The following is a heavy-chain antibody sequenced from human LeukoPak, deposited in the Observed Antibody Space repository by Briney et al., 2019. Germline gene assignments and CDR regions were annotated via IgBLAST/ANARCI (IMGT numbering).Heavy chain of an antibody. Sequence: ASVKVSCKASGYTFTSYGISWVRQAPGQGLEWMGWISAYNGNTNYAQKLQGRVTMTTDTSTSTAYMELRSLRSDDTAVYYCARETPLGGSGSYYNFFDYWGQGTLVTVSS. V-gene: IGHV1-18*01. D-gene: IGHD3-10*01. CDR3: ARETPLGGSGSYYNFFDY. CDR1: GYTFTSYG. J-gene: IGHJ4*02. CDR2: ISAYNGNT.